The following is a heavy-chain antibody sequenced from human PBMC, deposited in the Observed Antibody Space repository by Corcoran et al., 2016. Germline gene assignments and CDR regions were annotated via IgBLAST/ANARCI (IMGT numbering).Heavy chain of an antibody. Sequence: EVQLVESGGGLVQPGGSLRLSCAASGFTFSKFWMAWVRQVPGKGLECVANIKEDGSEKHYVDSVKGRFTISRDNAKNSLDLQMNSLRAEDTAVYYCARSAYYYDNSRDYWGQGTLVTVSS. CDR1: GFTFSKFW. D-gene: IGHD3-22*01. V-gene: IGHV3-7*01. CDR2: IKEDGSEK. CDR3: ARSAYYYDNSRDY. J-gene: IGHJ4*02.